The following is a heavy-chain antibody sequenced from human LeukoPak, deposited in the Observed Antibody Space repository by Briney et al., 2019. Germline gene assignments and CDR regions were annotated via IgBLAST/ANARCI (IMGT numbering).Heavy chain of an antibody. CDR2: ISPIFGTA. CDR3: ARGYYDSSGLKYWFDP. D-gene: IGHD3-22*01. J-gene: IGHJ5*02. V-gene: IGHV1-69*13. Sequence: EASVKLSCTASGGTFSSYAISWVRQAPGQGLEWMGGISPIFGTANYAQKLQGRVTITADESTSTAYMELSSLRSEDKAVYYCARGYYDSSGLKYWFDPWGQGTLVTVSS. CDR1: GGTFSSYA.